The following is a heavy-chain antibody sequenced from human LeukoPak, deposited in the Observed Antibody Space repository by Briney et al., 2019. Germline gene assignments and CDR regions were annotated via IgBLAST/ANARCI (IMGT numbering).Heavy chain of an antibody. V-gene: IGHV5-51*01. CDR3: AREGYYDSRGYYY. CDR1: GYSFANYW. J-gene: IGHJ4*02. Sequence: GESLKISCKGSGYSFANYWIGWVRQMPGKGLEWMGIIHPGDSDTRYSPSFQGQVSISADKSITTAYLQWSSLRASDTAMYYCAREGYYDSRGYYYWGQGTLVTVSS. CDR2: IHPGDSDT. D-gene: IGHD3-22*01.